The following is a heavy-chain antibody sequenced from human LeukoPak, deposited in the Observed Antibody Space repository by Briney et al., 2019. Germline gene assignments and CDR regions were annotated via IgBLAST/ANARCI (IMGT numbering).Heavy chain of an antibody. J-gene: IGHJ6*02. CDR2: INPSGGST. V-gene: IGHV1-46*01. CDR3: ARGRTYYDFWSGGHYYGMDV. Sequence: GASVKVSCKASGYTFTSYYMHWVRQAPGQGLEWMGIINPSGGSTSYAQKFQGRVTMTRDTSTSTVYMELSSLRSEDTAVYYCARGRTYYDFWSGGHYYGMDVWGQGTTVTVSS. D-gene: IGHD3-3*01. CDR1: GYTFTSYY.